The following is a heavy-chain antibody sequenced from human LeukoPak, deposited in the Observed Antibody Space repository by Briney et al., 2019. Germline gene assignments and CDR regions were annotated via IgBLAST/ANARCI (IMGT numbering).Heavy chain of an antibody. CDR1: GFPVSVNY. CDR3: ARDSDTMVRGVTYDAFDV. Sequence: PGGSLRLSCAASGFPVSVNYMSWVRQAPGKGLEWVSVLYSSGGTKYADSVKGRFTISRDNSKNTLYLQMNSLRAEDMAVYYCARDSDTMVRGVTYDAFDVWGQGTMVTVSS. CDR2: LYSSGGT. J-gene: IGHJ3*01. D-gene: IGHD3-10*01. V-gene: IGHV3-66*01.